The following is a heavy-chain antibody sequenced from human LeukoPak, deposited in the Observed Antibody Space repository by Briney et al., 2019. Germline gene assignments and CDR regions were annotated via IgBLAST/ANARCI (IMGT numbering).Heavy chain of an antibody. V-gene: IGHV4-34*01. D-gene: IGHD1-26*01. CDR1: GGSFSGYY. J-gene: IGHJ5*02. Sequence: SETLSLTCAVYGGSFSGYYWSWICQPPGKGLEWIGEINHSGSTNYNPSLKSRVTISVDTSKNQFSLKLSSVTAADTAVYYCARGLGGTPPFYNWFDPWGQGTLVTVSS. CDR3: ARGLGGTPPFYNWFDP. CDR2: INHSGST.